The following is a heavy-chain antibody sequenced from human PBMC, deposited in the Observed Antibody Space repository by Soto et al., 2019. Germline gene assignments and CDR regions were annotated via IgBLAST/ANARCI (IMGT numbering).Heavy chain of an antibody. CDR2: IYYSGST. D-gene: IGHD2-15*01. Sequence: SETLSLTCTVSGGSISSSSYYWGWIRQPPGKGLERIGSIYYSGSTYYNPSLKSRVTISVDTSKNQFSLKLSSVTAAVTAVYYCARHARNSDLIVVVVAATVGYFDYWGQGTLVTVSS. V-gene: IGHV4-39*01. CDR3: ARHARNSDLIVVVVAATVGYFDY. CDR1: GGSISSSSYY. J-gene: IGHJ4*02.